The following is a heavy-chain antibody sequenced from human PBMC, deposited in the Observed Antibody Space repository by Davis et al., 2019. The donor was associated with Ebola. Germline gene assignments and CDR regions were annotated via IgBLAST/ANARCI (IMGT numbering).Heavy chain of an antibody. CDR3: AKDLSIAAAGTFGMDV. CDR1: GFTFNFYV. D-gene: IGHD6-13*01. V-gene: IGHV3-23*01. Sequence: GGSLRLSCAGSGFTFNFYVMSWVRQAPGKGLEWVSAIDGGDGSTYYADSVKGRFTISRDNSKNTLYLQMNSLRAEDTAVYYCAKDLSIAAAGTFGMDVWGQGTTVTVSS. J-gene: IGHJ6*02. CDR2: IDGGDGST.